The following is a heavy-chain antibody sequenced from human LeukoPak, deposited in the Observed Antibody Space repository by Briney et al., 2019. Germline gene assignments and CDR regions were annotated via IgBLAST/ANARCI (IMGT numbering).Heavy chain of an antibody. J-gene: IGHJ5*02. D-gene: IGHD3-10*01. V-gene: IGHV3-74*01. Sequence: GGSLRLSCAASGFTFSSYWMHWVRQAPGKGLVWVSRINSDGSSTSYADSVKGRFTISRDNAKNTLYLQMNSLRAEDTAVYYCARDSNYYGSGSYFDPWGQGTLVTVSS. CDR2: INSDGSST. CDR3: ARDSNYYGSGSYFDP. CDR1: GFTFSSYW.